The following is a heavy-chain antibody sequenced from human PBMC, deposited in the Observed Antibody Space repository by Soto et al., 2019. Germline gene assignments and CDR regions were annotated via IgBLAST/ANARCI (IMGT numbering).Heavy chain of an antibody. CDR2: ISHLEST. CDR3: ARGGCYDSFDY. Sequence: PSETLSLTCTVSGASISYGGFSWSWIRQSPGKGLEWIGYISHLESTYFHPSFKSRLTMSIDRTRNQFSLKLSSVTAADMAVYYCARGGCYDSFDYWGEGGLVTVSS. CDR1: GASISYGGFS. V-gene: IGHV4-30-2*06. D-gene: IGHD2-15*01. J-gene: IGHJ4*02.